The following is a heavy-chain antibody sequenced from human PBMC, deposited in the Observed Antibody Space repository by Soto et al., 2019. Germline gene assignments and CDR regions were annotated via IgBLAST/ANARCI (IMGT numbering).Heavy chain of an antibody. CDR2: IIPILGIA. CDR3: ARVESRFLEWKLDY. D-gene: IGHD3-3*01. CDR1: GGTFSSYT. V-gene: IGHV1-69*02. J-gene: IGHJ4*02. Sequence: SVKVSCKASGGTFSSYTISWVRQAPGQGLEWMGRIIPILGIANYAQKFQGRVTITADKSTSTAYMELSSLRSEDTAVYYCARVESRFLEWKLDYWGQGTLVTVSS.